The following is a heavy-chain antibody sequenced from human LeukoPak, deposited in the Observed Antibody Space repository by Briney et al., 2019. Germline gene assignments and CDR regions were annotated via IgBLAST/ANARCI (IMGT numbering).Heavy chain of an antibody. D-gene: IGHD2-2*02. Sequence: PSETLSLTCAVYGGSFSGYYWSWIRQPPGKGLEWIGEINHSGSTNHNPSLKSRVTISVDTSKNQFSLKLSSVTAADTAVYYCARIGYCSSTSCYTTDVWGQGTTVTVSS. CDR2: INHSGST. CDR3: ARIGYCSSTSCYTTDV. CDR1: GGSFSGYY. V-gene: IGHV4-34*01. J-gene: IGHJ6*02.